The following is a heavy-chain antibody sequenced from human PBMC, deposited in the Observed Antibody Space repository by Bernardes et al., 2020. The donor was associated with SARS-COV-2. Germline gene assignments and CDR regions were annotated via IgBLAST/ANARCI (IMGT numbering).Heavy chain of an antibody. D-gene: IGHD3-10*01. Sequence: GGSLRVSCAASGFTFSSYAMSWVRQAPGKGLEWVSGFSGSGGDTYYADSVKGRFTISRDNSKNTLFLQMNRLRAEDTAIYYCSRYISGSYQYYYYGMDVWGQGTTVTVSS. CDR3: SRYISGSYQYYYYGMDV. V-gene: IGHV3-23*01. CDR2: FSGSGGDT. CDR1: GFTFSSYA. J-gene: IGHJ6*02.